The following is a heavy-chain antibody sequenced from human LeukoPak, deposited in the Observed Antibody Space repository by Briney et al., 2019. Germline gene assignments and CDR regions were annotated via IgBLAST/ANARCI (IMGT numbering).Heavy chain of an antibody. CDR2: ISSSGNTI. D-gene: IGHD6-19*01. CDR3: AAGLAVAGTEPFDY. Sequence: PGGSLRLSCAASGFTFSDYYMSWIRQAPGKGLEWVSYISSSGNTIYYADSVKGRFTISRDNAKNSLYLQMNSLRSEDTAVYYCAAGLAVAGTEPFDYWGQGTLVTVSS. CDR1: GFTFSDYY. V-gene: IGHV3-11*01. J-gene: IGHJ4*02.